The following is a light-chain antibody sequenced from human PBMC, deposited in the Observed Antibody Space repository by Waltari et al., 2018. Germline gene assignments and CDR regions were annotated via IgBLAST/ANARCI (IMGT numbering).Light chain of an antibody. J-gene: IGLJ2*01. CDR3: QVWDSKSDHVI. V-gene: IGLV3-21*04. CDR2: QDS. CDR1: NLLTKS. Sequence: SYVLAQPPSVYGSPGKTARITCGGKNLLTKSVHCYQQKPGQAPVLVIYQDSYRPSGLPERFSGSNSGSTATLTISRVEAGDEADYYCQVWDSKSDHVIFGGGTKLTVL.